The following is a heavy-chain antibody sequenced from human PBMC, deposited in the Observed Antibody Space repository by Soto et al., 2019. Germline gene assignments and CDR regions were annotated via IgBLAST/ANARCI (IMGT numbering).Heavy chain of an antibody. V-gene: IGHV4-30-2*01. CDR2: IYHSGST. Sequence: PSETLSLTCAVSGGSISSGGYSWSWIRQPPGKGMEWIGYIYHSGSTYYNPSLKSRVNISVDRSKNQFSLKLSSVTAADTAVYYCARSPGGDYYYYGMDVWGQGTTVTVSS. D-gene: IGHD4-17*01. CDR3: ARSPGGDYYYYGMDV. J-gene: IGHJ6*02. CDR1: GGSISSGGYS.